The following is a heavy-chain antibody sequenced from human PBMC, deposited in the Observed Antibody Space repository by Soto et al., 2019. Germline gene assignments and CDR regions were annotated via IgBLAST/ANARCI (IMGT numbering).Heavy chain of an antibody. CDR1: GFTFSSYA. D-gene: IGHD3-9*01. CDR2: ISGSGGST. J-gene: IGHJ6*02. CDR3: AKDLVRAGFHDYDILTGYSNYYYYYGMDV. V-gene: IGHV3-23*01. Sequence: PGGSLRLSCAASGFTFSSYAMSWVRQAPGKGLEWVSAISGSGGSTYYADSVKGRFTISRDNSKNTLYLQMNSLRAEDTAVYYCAKDLVRAGFHDYDILTGYSNYYYYYGMDVWGQGTTVTVSS.